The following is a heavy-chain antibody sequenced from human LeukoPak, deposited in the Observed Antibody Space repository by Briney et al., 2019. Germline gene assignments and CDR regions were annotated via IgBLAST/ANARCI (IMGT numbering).Heavy chain of an antibody. V-gene: IGHV3-15*01. Sequence: PGGSLRLSCVASGFTFTSYAMNWVRQAPGKGLEWVGRIKSKTDDGTTEPAAPVKGRFTISRDDSKNTLYLRMNSLKTEDTAVYYCTTGPYDYWGQGTLVTVSS. CDR2: IKSKTDDGTT. CDR1: GFTFTSYA. J-gene: IGHJ4*02. CDR3: TTGPYDY.